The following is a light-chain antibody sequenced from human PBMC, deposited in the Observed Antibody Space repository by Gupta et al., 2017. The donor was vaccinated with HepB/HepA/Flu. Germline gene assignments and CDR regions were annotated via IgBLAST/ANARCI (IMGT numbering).Light chain of an antibody. CDR3: QQYNNWPRVS. Sequence: EIVMTQSPSTLSVSPGERATLSCGASQSVSSNLAWYQQKPGQAPRLLIYGASTRATGIPARFSGSGSGTEFTLTISGLQSEDFAAYYCQQYNNWPRVSFGGGTKVEIK. CDR1: QSVSSN. V-gene: IGKV3-15*01. J-gene: IGKJ4*01. CDR2: GAS.